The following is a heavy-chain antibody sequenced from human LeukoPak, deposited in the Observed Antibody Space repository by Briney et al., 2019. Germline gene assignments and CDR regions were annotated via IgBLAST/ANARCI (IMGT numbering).Heavy chain of an antibody. Sequence: GGSLRLSCTASGFTFGDYAMSWVRQAPGKGLEWVGFIRSKAYGGTTEYAASVKGRFTISRDDSKSIAYLQMNSLKTEDTAVYYCTRSIAVAGTVGYYFDYWGQGTLVTVSS. CDR2: IRSKAYGGTT. J-gene: IGHJ4*02. CDR3: TRSIAVAGTVGYYFDY. CDR1: GFTFGDYA. D-gene: IGHD6-19*01. V-gene: IGHV3-49*04.